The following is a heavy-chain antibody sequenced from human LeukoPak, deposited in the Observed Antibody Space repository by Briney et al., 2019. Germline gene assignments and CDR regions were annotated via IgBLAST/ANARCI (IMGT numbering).Heavy chain of an antibody. V-gene: IGHV4-34*01. J-gene: IGHJ6*03. CDR1: GGSFSGYY. CDR3: AGLNWGSGFYYYMDV. CDR2: INHSGST. D-gene: IGHD7-27*01. Sequence: SETLSLTCAVYGGSFSGYYWSWIRQPPGKGLEWIGEINHSGSTNYNPSLKSRVTISVDTSKKQFSLKLTSVTAADTAVYYCAGLNWGSGFYYYMDVWGKGTTVTVSS.